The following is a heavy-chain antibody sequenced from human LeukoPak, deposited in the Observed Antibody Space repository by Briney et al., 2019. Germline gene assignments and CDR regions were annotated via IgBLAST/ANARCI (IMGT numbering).Heavy chain of an antibody. V-gene: IGHV3-74*01. D-gene: IGHD6-19*01. CDR3: ARGRLTSSWYYFDY. CDR1: GFTFSGYW. CDR2: ISTDGSSN. Sequence: PGGSLRLSCAASGFTFSGYWMHWVRQAPGKGLVWVSRISTDGSSNTYADSVKGRFTISRDNAKNTLYLQMNSLRAEDTPVYYCARGRLTSSWYYFDYWGQGTLVTVSS. J-gene: IGHJ4*02.